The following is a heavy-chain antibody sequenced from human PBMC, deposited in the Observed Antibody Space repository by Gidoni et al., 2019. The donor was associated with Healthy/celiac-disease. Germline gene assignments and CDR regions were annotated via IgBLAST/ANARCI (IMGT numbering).Heavy chain of an antibody. CDR2: INHSGST. V-gene: IGHV4-34*01. CDR3: ARVPFSYGSGSYYKGPLDY. D-gene: IGHD3-10*01. CDR1: GGSFSGYY. Sequence: QVQLQQWGAGLLKPSETLSLTCAVDGGSFSGYYWSWIRQPPGKGLEWIGEINHSGSTNYHPSLKSRVTISVDTSKNQFSLKLSSVTAADTAVYYCARVPFSYGSGSYYKGPLDYWGQGTLVTVSS. J-gene: IGHJ4*02.